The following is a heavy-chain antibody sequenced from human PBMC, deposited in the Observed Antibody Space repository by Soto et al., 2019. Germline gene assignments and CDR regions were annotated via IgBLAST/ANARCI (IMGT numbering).Heavy chain of an antibody. D-gene: IGHD1-1*01. Sequence: QITLRESGPTLVKPTQTLTLTCTFSGFSLITHGVGVGWVRQPPGKALECLALIYWDDDKRYNPSLRSRLTITKDTSKNQVVLTMTNMDPVDTCTYFCAHRGGGSNWNGGYFDYWGQGALVTVSS. J-gene: IGHJ4*02. CDR2: IYWDDDK. V-gene: IGHV2-5*02. CDR1: GFSLITHGVG. CDR3: AHRGGGSNWNGGYFDY.